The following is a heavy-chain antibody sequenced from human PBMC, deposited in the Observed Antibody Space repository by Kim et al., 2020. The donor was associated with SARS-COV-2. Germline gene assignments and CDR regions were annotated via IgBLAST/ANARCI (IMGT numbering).Heavy chain of an antibody. J-gene: IGHJ3*02. Sequence: KGRFTISRDNAKNSLYLQMNSLRAEDTAVYYCARGYCSGGSCYPTGAFDIWGQGTMVTVSS. V-gene: IGHV3-11*05. CDR3: ARGYCSGGSCYPTGAFDI. D-gene: IGHD2-15*01.